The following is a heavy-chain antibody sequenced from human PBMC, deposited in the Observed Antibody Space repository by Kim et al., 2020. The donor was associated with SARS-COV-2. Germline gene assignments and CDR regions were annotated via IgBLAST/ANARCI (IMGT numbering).Heavy chain of an antibody. J-gene: IGHJ6*02. CDR1: GFTFSNAW. D-gene: IGHD6-19*01. CDR2: IKSKTDGGTT. Sequence: GGSLRLSCAASGFTFSNAWMSWVRQAPGKGLEWVGRIKSKTDGGTTDYAAPVKGRFTISRDDSKNTLYLQMNSLKTEDTAVYDCTTPIRLARYSSGWYHYYYGMDVWGQGTTVNVSS. CDR3: TTPIRLARYSSGWYHYYYGMDV. V-gene: IGHV3-15*01.